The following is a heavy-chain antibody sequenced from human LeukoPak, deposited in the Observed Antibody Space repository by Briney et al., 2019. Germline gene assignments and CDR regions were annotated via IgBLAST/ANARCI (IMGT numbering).Heavy chain of an antibody. CDR2: IYYSVST. Sequence: QRSESLSLTCTVSGGSIGTYFWSWIRQPPEKGLEWIGSIYYSVSTNYNPSLKSRVTISIDTSKNQFSLMLSSVAAADTALYYCARNGRLHDNSKSWFDPWGQGILRPLCS. J-gene: IGHJ5*02. CDR3: ARNGRLHDNSKSWFDP. CDR1: GGSIGTYF. D-gene: IGHD4-11*01. V-gene: IGHV4-59*01.